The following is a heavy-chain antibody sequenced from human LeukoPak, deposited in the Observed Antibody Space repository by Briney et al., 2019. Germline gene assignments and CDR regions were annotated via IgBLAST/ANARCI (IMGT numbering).Heavy chain of an antibody. D-gene: IGHD2-21*02. V-gene: IGHV3-23*01. CDR1: GFTFSSYA. CDR3: AKSDTYRFDY. J-gene: IGHJ4*02. CDR2: ISGSGVST. Sequence: QPGGSLRLSCAASGFTFSSYAMSWVRQAPGKGLEWVSGISGSGVSTYYADSVKGRFTISRDNAKNSLYLQMNSLRDEDTAVYYCAKSDTYRFDYWGQGTLVTVSS.